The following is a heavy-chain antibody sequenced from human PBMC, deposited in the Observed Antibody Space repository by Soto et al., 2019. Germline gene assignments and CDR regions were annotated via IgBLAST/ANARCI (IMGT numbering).Heavy chain of an antibody. CDR3: AGNIAAAGRRYYGMDV. V-gene: IGHV4-4*07. J-gene: IGHJ6*02. D-gene: IGHD6-13*01. CDR1: GGSISSYY. CDR2: ISTTGTT. Sequence: QVQLQESGPGLVKPSETLSLTCTVSGGSISSYYWSWIRQPTGKGLEWIGRISTTGTTNYNPSLKSRGSMSLGTSKGQVSLKLSSGTAADAAVYYWAGNIAAAGRRYYGMDVWGQGTTVTVSS.